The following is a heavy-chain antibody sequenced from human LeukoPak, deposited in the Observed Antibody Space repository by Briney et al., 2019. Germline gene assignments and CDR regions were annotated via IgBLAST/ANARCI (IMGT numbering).Heavy chain of an antibody. D-gene: IGHD6-13*01. CDR1: GGSLSGYY. Sequence: SETLSLTCAVYGGSLSGYYWTWIRQPPGKGLEWIREINYSGSTKYNPSLKSRVTTSVDTSKNQFSLNLSSVTAADTAVYYCARGLYSSRWHYFDYWGQGTLVTVSS. J-gene: IGHJ4*02. V-gene: IGHV4-34*01. CDR2: INYSGST. CDR3: ARGLYSSRWHYFDY.